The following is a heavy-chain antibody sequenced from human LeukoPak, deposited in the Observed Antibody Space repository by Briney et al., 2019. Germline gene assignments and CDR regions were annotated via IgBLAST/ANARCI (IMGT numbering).Heavy chain of an antibody. CDR2: SGSTT. V-gene: IGHV3-23*01. D-gene: IGHD4-17*01. Sequence: GGSLRLSCAASGFIFSNYAMTWVRQAPGKGLEWVSSSGSTTDYSDSVKGRLTISRDNSKNTLYLQMNSLRADDTAVYYCTRDSSYGDYSTAFDYWGQGALVTVSS. CDR3: TRDSSYGDYSTAFDY. CDR1: GFIFSNYA. J-gene: IGHJ4*02.